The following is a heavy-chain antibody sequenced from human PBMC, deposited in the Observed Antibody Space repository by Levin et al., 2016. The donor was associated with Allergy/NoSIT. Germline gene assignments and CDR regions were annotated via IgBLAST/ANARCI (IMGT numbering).Heavy chain of an antibody. CDR2: ISGSGGST. D-gene: IGHD3-10*01. Sequence: VRQAPGKGLEWVSAISGSGGSTYYADSVKGRFTISRDNSKNTLYLQMNSLRAEDTAVYYCAKLGSGSYSEFDPWGQGTLVTVSS. CDR3: AKLGSGSYSEFDP. V-gene: IGHV3-23*01. J-gene: IGHJ5*02.